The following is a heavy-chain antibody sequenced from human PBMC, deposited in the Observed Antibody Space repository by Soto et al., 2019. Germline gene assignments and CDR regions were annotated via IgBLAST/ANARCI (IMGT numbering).Heavy chain of an antibody. CDR3: AKDPGLHPDYFDY. D-gene: IGHD4-4*01. V-gene: IGHV3-23*01. CDR1: GFTFSSYA. J-gene: IGHJ4*02. CDR2: ISGSGGST. Sequence: LRLSCAASGFTFSSYAMSWVRQAPGKGLEWVSAISGSGGSTYYADSVKGRFTISRDNSKNTLYLQMNSLRAEDTAVYYCAKDPGLHPDYFDYWGQGTLVTVSS.